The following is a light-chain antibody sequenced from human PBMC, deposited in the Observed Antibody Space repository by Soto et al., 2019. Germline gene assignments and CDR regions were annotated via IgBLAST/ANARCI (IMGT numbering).Light chain of an antibody. CDR3: QQYKNWPPMST. J-gene: IGKJ2*01. CDR1: QNVGRN. CDR2: GTS. V-gene: IGKV3-15*01. Sequence: EIVMTQSPDTLSVSPGERATLSCRASQNVGRNVAWYQQRPGQAPRLLIHGTSTRAADIPARFSGSVSGTECTLTITSLQPEDFVIYYCQQYKNWPPMSTFGQGTKLEMK.